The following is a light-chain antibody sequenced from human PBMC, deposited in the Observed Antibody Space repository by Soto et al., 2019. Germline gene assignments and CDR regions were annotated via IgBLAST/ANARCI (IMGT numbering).Light chain of an antibody. CDR3: QKYNSAPWT. Sequence: DIQMTQSPSSLSASVGDRVTITCRASQGISNYLAWYQPKPGKVPNLLIYAASTLQSGVPSRISGSGSGTDFTLTISRLQPEDVATYYCQKYNSAPWTFGHGTKVEIK. CDR1: QGISNY. V-gene: IGKV1-27*01. CDR2: AAS. J-gene: IGKJ1*01.